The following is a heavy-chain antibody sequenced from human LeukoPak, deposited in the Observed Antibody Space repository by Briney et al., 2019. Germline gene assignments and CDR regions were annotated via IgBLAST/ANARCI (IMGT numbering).Heavy chain of an antibody. J-gene: IGHJ4*02. CDR1: GFTFDDYT. V-gene: IGHV3-43*01. CDR3: AKDITPSSKSGYFDY. D-gene: IGHD4-11*01. CDR2: ISWDGGST. Sequence: GGSLRLSCAASGFTFDDYTMHWVRQAPGKGLEWVSLISWDGGSTYYADSVRGRFTISRDNSKNSLYLQMNSLRTEDTALYYCAKDITPSSKSGYFDYWGQGTLVTVSS.